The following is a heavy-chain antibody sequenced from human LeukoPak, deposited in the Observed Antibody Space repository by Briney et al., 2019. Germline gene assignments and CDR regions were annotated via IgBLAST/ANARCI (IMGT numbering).Heavy chain of an antibody. Sequence: PSETLSLTCTVSGGSISSGGYYWSWIRQPPGKGLEWIGYIYHSGSTYYNPSLKSRVTISVDRSKNQFSLKLSSVTAADTAVYYCARMMNGYYHYYMDVWGKGTTVTVAS. CDR1: GGSISSGGYY. CDR3: ARMMNGYYHYYMDV. J-gene: IGHJ6*03. CDR2: IYHSGST. D-gene: IGHD1-1*01. V-gene: IGHV4-30-2*01.